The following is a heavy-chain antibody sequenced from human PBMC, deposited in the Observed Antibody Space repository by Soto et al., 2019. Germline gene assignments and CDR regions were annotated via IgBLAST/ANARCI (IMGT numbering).Heavy chain of an antibody. J-gene: IGHJ4*02. CDR3: AKDTPVVTFIFDY. CDR1: GFTVTSNG. Sequence: GGSLRLSCGVSGFTVTSNGVSWVRQAPGKGLEWVSAISPNGQGIWYADSVKGRFTISRDISRNTVFLQMDSLRAEDTAVYYCAKDTPVVTFIFDYWGQGTLVTAPQ. V-gene: IGHV3-23*01. CDR2: ISPNGQGI. D-gene: IGHD2-21*02.